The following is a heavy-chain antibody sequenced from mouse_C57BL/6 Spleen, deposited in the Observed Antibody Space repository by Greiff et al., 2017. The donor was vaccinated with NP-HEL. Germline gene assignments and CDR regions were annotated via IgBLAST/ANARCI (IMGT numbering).Heavy chain of an antibody. CDR3: ARAPAGVYAMDY. Sequence: QVQLKQPGAELVRPGSSVKLSCKASGYTFTSYWMDWVKQRPGQGLEWIGNIYPSDSETHYNQKFKDKATLTVDKSSSTAYMQLSSLTSEDSAVYYCARAPAGVYAMDYWGQGTSVTVSS. CDR1: GYTFTSYW. CDR2: IYPSDSET. D-gene: IGHD4-1*01. V-gene: IGHV1-61*01. J-gene: IGHJ4*01.